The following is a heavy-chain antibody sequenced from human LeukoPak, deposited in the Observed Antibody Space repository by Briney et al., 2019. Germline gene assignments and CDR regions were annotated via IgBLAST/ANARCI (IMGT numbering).Heavy chain of an antibody. CDR3: ARDFGHPNSARYSSSWYYFDY. J-gene: IGHJ4*02. Sequence: GASVKVSCKASGYTFTGYYMHWVRQAPGQGLEWMGWINPNSGGTNYAQKFQGRVTMTRDASISTAYMELSRLRSDDTAVYYCARDFGHPNSARYSSSWYYFDYGGQETLVTVSS. V-gene: IGHV1-2*02. CDR1: GYTFTGYY. D-gene: IGHD6-13*01. CDR2: INPNSGGT.